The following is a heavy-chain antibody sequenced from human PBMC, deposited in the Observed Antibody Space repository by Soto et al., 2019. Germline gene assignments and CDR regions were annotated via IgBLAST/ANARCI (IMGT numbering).Heavy chain of an antibody. CDR2: IYYSGST. CDR1: GGSISSSSYY. CDR3: ARRSFSRFYSSSWYGSWFDP. J-gene: IGHJ5*02. V-gene: IGHV4-39*01. Sequence: QLQLQESGPGLVKPSETLSLTCTVSGGSISSSSYYWGWIRQPPGKGLEWIGSIYYSGSTYYNPSLKSRVTISVDTSKNQFSLKLSSVTAADTAVYYCARRSFSRFYSSSWYGSWFDPWGQGTLVTVSS. D-gene: IGHD6-13*01.